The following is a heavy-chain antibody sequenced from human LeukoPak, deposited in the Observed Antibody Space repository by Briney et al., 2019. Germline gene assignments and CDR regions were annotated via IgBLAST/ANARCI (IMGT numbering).Heavy chain of an antibody. V-gene: IGHV3-7*01. J-gene: IGHJ4*02. CDR1: GFTFSTYW. CDR3: ASAHNNDWAL. D-gene: IGHD3-9*01. Sequence: GGSLRLSCAASGFTFSTYWMNWVRQAPGKGLEWVANIKQDGSEKYYVDSVKGRFTISRDNARNSVFLQMNSLTVDDTAVYYCASAHNNDWALGGQGTLVTVST. CDR2: IKQDGSEK.